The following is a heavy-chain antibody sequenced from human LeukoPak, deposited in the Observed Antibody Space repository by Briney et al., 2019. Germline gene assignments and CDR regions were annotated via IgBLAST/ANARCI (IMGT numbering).Heavy chain of an antibody. D-gene: IGHD2-8*01. V-gene: IGHV3-23*01. J-gene: IGHJ4*02. CDR1: GFTFSSYA. Sequence: GGSLRLSCAGSGFTFSSYARSWVRQAPGQGLEWVSVISDSGDYTSYADSVRGRFTISRDNSRNTLYLQMISLRPEDTAVYYCAKDTSIGKYCTNGVCSPFDYRGQGTLVTVSS. CDR3: AKDTSIGKYCTNGVCSPFDY. CDR2: ISDSGDYT.